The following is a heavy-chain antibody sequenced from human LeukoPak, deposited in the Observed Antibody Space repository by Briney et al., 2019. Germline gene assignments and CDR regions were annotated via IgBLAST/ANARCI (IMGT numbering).Heavy chain of an antibody. CDR1: GGSISSYY. D-gene: IGHD6-13*01. CDR3: ARGIAAAGSDYYYYYMDV. Sequence: PSETLSLTCTVSGGSISSYYWSWIRQPPGKGLEWIGYIYYSGSTNYNPSLKSRVTISVDTSKNQLSLKLSSVTAADTAVYYCARGIAAAGSDYYYYYMDVWGKGTTVTVSS. V-gene: IGHV4-59*01. J-gene: IGHJ6*03. CDR2: IYYSGST.